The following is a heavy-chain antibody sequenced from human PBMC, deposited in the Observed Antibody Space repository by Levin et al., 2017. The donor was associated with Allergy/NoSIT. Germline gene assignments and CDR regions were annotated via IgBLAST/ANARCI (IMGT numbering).Heavy chain of an antibody. Sequence: GASVKVSCAASGFTFSDYSLNWVRQAPGKGLEWVAYIGSSSSGSANIYYAESVKGRFTISRDNAKNSLYLQMNSLRAEDTAVYYCARDDTTSWYFQHWGQGTLIIVSS. V-gene: IGHV3-48*01. D-gene: IGHD2-2*01. CDR2: IGSSSSGSANI. J-gene: IGHJ1*01. CDR3: ARDDTTSWYFQH. CDR1: GFTFSDYS.